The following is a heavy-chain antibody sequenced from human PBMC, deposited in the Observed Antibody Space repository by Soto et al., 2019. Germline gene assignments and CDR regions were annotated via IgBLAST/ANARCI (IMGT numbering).Heavy chain of an antibody. Sequence: QVQLRESGPGLVKPSQTLSLTCTVSGGSISTGGFYWHWIRQYPGKGLEWIGSIFYSGRTSDNPSFTSRFTMSIEASKNRFSLRLSSVTAADTAVYYWDKVVVFTGGDAFDVWGQGRLVTVSS. CDR3: DKVVVFTGGDAFDV. V-gene: IGHV4-31*03. CDR2: IFYSGRT. J-gene: IGHJ3*01. CDR1: GGSISTGGFY. D-gene: IGHD2-8*02.